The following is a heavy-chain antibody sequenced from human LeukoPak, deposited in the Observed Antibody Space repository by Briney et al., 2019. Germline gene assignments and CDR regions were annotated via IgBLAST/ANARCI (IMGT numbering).Heavy chain of an antibody. Sequence: SVRVSCRASEYTFSNYALHWVRQAPGQGLEWMGGIIPIFCTANYAQKFQGRVTITTDESTSTAYMELSSLRSEDTAVYYCATPKDYSNYPRAFDIWGQGTMVTVSS. CDR2: IIPIFCTA. D-gene: IGHD4-11*01. CDR3: ATPKDYSNYPRAFDI. CDR1: EYTFSNYA. V-gene: IGHV1-69*05. J-gene: IGHJ3*02.